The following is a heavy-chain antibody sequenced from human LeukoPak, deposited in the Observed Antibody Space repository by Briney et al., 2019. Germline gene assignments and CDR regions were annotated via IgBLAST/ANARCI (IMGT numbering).Heavy chain of an antibody. D-gene: IGHD6-13*01. J-gene: IGHJ4*02. CDR1: GYTFTSYA. Sequence: ASVKVSCKASGYTFTSYAMNWVRQAPGQGLEWMGWINTNTGNPTYAQGFTGRFVFSLDTSVSTAYLQISSLKAEDTAVYYCASSPPSIAAADYYFDYWGQGTLVTVSS. CDR3: ASSPPSIAAADYYFDY. V-gene: IGHV7-4-1*02. CDR2: INTNTGNP.